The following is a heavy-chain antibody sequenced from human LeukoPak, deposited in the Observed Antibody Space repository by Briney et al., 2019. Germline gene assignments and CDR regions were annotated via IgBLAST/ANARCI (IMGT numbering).Heavy chain of an antibody. J-gene: IGHJ4*02. CDR3: AREILYDSTGYYL. V-gene: IGHV4-39*02. CDR1: GGSISSSSYY. Sequence: SETLSLTCTVSGGSISSSSYYWGWIRQPPGKGLEWIGSIYYSGSTYYNPSLKSRVTISVDTSKNQFSLNLRSVTAADTAVYYCAREILYDSTGYYLWGQGTLVTVSS. D-gene: IGHD3-22*01. CDR2: IYYSGST.